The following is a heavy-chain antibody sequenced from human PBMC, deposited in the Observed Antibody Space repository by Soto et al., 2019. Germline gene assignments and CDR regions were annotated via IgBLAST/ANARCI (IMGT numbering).Heavy chain of an antibody. V-gene: IGHV3-11*05. D-gene: IGHD3-10*01. CDR2: ISTTSSQT. CDR3: ARDQGNYYGSGSYPDY. Sequence: QVQLVESGGGLVKPGGSLRLSCAASGFTFSDYYMSWIRQVPGKGLECASYISTTSSQTSYADSVKGRFTISRDNAKKSLYLQMNSLRVEDTAIYYCARDQGNYYGSGSYPDYWGQGTLVTVSS. J-gene: IGHJ4*02. CDR1: GFTFSDYY.